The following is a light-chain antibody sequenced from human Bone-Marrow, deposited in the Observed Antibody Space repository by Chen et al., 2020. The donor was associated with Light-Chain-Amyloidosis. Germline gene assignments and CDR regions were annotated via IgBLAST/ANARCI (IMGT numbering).Light chain of an antibody. CDR1: SSDVGGYNY. V-gene: IGLV2-14*01. J-gene: IGLJ3*02. CDR3: CSYAGSSTWV. CDR2: DVS. Sequence: QSALTQTASVSGSPGQSITISCTGTSSDVGGYNYVSWYQQHPGKAPKLMIYDVSNRPSGVSNRFSGSKSGNTASLTISGLQAEDEADYYCCSYAGSSTWVFGGGTKLTVL.